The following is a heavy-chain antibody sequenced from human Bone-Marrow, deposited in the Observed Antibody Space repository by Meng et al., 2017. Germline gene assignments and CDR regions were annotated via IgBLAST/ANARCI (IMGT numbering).Heavy chain of an antibody. D-gene: IGHD6-19*01. J-gene: IGHJ4*02. Sequence: GGSLRLSCAASGFTFSSYAMHWVRQAPGKGLEWVAVISYDGSNKYYADSVKGRFTISRDNSKNTLYLQMNSLRAEDTAVYYCARGPSGSDYWGQGTLVNVSS. V-gene: IGHV3-30*04. CDR1: GFTFSSYA. CDR2: ISYDGSNK. CDR3: ARGPSGSDY.